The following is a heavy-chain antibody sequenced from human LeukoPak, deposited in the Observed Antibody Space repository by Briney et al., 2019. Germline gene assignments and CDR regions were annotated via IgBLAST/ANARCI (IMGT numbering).Heavy chain of an antibody. Sequence: ASVKVSCKASGYTFTSYAMHWVRQAPGQRLEWMGWINAGNGNTKYSQKFQGRVTITRDTSASTAYMELRSLKSDDTAVYFCARVAFSKYHYYMDVWGKGTTVTVSS. D-gene: IGHD4-11*01. CDR2: INAGNGNT. V-gene: IGHV1-3*01. J-gene: IGHJ6*03. CDR1: GYTFTSYA. CDR3: ARVAFSKYHYYMDV.